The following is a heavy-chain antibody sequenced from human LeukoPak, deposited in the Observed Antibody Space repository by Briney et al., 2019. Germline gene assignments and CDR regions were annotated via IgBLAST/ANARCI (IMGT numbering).Heavy chain of an antibody. CDR2: IYYSGST. CDR1: GGSFSGYY. V-gene: IGHV4-34*09. J-gene: IGHJ4*02. Sequence: PSETLSLTCAVYGGSFSGYYWSWIRQPPGKGLEWIGYIYYSGSTSYNPSLQSRVTISIDTSKNQFSLKLSSVTVADTAVYHCARDNDFWSGYYSFDFWGRGTLVTVSS. CDR3: ARDNDFWSGYYSFDF. D-gene: IGHD3-3*01.